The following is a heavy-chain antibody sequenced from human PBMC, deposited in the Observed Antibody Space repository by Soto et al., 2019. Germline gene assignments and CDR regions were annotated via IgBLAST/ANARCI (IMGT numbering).Heavy chain of an antibody. J-gene: IGHJ6*02. CDR2: IYPGDSDT. V-gene: IGHV5-51*01. CDR3: AREYSSSSALYYGMDV. CDR1: GYSFTSYW. D-gene: IGHD6-6*01. Sequence: GESLKISCKGSGYSFTSYWIGWVRQMPGKGLEWMGIIYPGDSDTRYSPSFQGQVTISADKSISTAYLQWSSLKASDTAMYYCAREYSSSSALYYGMDVWGQGTTVTV.